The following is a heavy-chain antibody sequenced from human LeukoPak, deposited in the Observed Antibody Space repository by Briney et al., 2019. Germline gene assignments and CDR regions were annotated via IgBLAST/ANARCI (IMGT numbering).Heavy chain of an antibody. CDR1: GDITHY. D-gene: IGHD6-6*01. V-gene: IGHV4-39*01. CDR3: AGSPEYSSSFGAFDI. Sequence: PSETLSLTCTVSGDITHYWGWIRQPPGKGLECIGSTYFSGSTYYNPSLKSRVTISVDTSKNQFSLKLSSVTAADTAVYYCAGSPEYSSSFGAFDIWGQGTMVTVSS. CDR2: TYFSGST. J-gene: IGHJ3*02.